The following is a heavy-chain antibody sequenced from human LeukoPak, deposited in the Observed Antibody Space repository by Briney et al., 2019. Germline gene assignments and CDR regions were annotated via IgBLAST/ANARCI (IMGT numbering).Heavy chain of an antibody. V-gene: IGHV3-23*01. D-gene: IGHD3-10*01. CDR1: EFTFSTYA. Sequence: GGSLRLSCAASEFTFSTYAMSWVRQAPGKGLEWVSGISGDGGITYYADSVRGRFTISRDNSKNTLYLQMNSLRAEDTAVYYCAKSSGPGGYYYYSMDVWGQGTTVTVSS. J-gene: IGHJ6*02. CDR3: AKSSGPGGYYYYSMDV. CDR2: ISGDGGIT.